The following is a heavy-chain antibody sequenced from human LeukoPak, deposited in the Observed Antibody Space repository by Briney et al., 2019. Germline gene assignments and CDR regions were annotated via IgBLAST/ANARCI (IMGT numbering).Heavy chain of an antibody. D-gene: IGHD3-3*01. CDR2: ISSGGST. Sequence: SETLSLTCTVSGGSINTYFWSWIQQPPGKGLEWIGYISSGGSTNYNPSLKSRVTISVDTSKNQFSLKLSSVTAADTAVYYCARGSAYYNYWGQGTLVPVSS. CDR1: GGSINTYF. CDR3: ARGSAYYNY. J-gene: IGHJ4*02. V-gene: IGHV4-59*01.